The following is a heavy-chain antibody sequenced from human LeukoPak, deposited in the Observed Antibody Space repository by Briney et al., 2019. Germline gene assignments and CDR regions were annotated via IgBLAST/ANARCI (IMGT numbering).Heavy chain of an antibody. J-gene: IGHJ4*02. Sequence: ASVKVSCKASGYTFTSYYMHWVRQAPGQGLEWMGIINPSGGSTSYAQKFQGRVTMTRDTSTSTVYMELSSLRSEDTAVYYCARDGIAVATYLRMRDREGNGFDYWGQGTLVTVSS. CDR1: GYTFTSYY. CDR3: ARDGIAVATYLRMRDREGNGFDY. CDR2: INPSGGST. D-gene: IGHD6-19*01. V-gene: IGHV1-46*01.